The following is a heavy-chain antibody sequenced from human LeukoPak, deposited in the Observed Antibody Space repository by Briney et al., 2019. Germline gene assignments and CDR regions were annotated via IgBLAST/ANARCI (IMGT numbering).Heavy chain of an antibody. V-gene: IGHV3-21*04. D-gene: IGHD6-19*01. CDR1: GFTFSSYS. J-gene: IGHJ4*02. CDR3: ARDNQFSSGFDY. Sequence: GGSLRLSCAASGFTFSSYSMNWVRQAPGKGLEWVSSISSSSSYIYYADSVKGRFTISRDNAKNSLYLQMNSLRAEDAAVYYCARDNQFSSGFDYWGQGTLVTVSS. CDR2: ISSSSSYI.